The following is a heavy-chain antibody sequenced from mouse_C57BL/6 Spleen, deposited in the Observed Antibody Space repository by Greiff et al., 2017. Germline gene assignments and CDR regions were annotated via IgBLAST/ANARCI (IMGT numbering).Heavy chain of an antibody. V-gene: IGHV1-15*01. CDR3: TRMAPAWFAY. J-gene: IGHJ3*01. Sequence: QVQLKQSGAELVRLGASVTLSCKASGYTFTDYEMHWVKQTPVHGLEWIGAIDPETGGTAYNQKFKGKAILTADKSSSTAYMELRSLTSEDSAVYYCTRMAPAWFAYWGQGTLVTVSA. CDR2: IDPETGGT. CDR1: GYTFTDYE.